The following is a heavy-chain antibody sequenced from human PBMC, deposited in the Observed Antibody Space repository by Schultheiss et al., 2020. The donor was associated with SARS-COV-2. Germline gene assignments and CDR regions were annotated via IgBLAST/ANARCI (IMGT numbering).Heavy chain of an antibody. J-gene: IGHJ5*02. Sequence: GGSLRLSCTASGFTFSNYGMHWVRQGPGKRLEWVAVIWYDGTNKYYADSVKGRFTVSRDNSKNTLDLHMGSLRAEDTAVYYCARDHTYYKGEVTALDLWGQGTLVTVSS. CDR2: IWYDGTNK. V-gene: IGHV3-33*01. CDR3: ARDHTYYKGEVTALDL. CDR1: GFTFSNYG. D-gene: IGHD2-21*02.